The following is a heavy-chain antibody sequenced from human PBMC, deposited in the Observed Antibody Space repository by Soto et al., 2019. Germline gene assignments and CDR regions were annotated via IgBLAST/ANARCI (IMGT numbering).Heavy chain of an antibody. CDR1: GFTFSTYG. V-gene: IGHV3-15*01. J-gene: IGHJ4*02. Sequence: GGSLRLSCAASGFTFSTYGMHWVRQAPGKGLEWVGRIKSKTDGGTTDYAAPVKGRFTISRDDSKNTLYLQMNSLKTEDTAVYYCTTRRYCSSTSCYFGDYWGQGTLVTVSS. D-gene: IGHD2-2*01. CDR3: TTRRYCSSTSCYFGDY. CDR2: IKSKTDGGTT.